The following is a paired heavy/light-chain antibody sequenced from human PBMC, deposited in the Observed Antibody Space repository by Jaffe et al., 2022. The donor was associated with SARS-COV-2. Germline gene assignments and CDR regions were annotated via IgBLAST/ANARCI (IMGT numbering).Light chain of an antibody. V-gene: IGKV2-28*01. CDR1: QSLLHSYGYNY. Sequence: DIVMTQSPLSLTVTPGEPASISCRSSQSLLHSYGYNYLDWYLQRPGQSPQLLIYLGSDRASGVPDRFSGSGSGTDFTLKISRVEAEDVGVYYCMQALETPLTFGGGTKVEIK. CDR2: LGS. CDR3: MQALETPLT. J-gene: IGKJ4*01.
Heavy chain of an antibody. CDR2: IKPDGSET. CDR3: ASFPQYSYSWHVGGLRFNRFDP. J-gene: IGHJ5*02. CDR1: GFTFSNYW. V-gene: IGHV3-7*01. D-gene: IGHD5-18*01. Sequence: EVQLVESGGDLVQPGGSLRLFCAASGFTFSNYWMSWVRQAPGKGLEWVANIKPDGSETNYVDSVQGRFTISRDNAKNALYLQMNSVRAEDTAVYYCASFPQYSYSWHVGGLRFNRFDPWGQGTLVTVSS.